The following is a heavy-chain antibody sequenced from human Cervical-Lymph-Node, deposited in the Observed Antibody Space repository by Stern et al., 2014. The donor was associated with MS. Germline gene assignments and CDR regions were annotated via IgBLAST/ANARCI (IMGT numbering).Heavy chain of an antibody. CDR2: IKSKTDGGTT. CDR1: GFTFSNAW. D-gene: IGHD3-22*01. J-gene: IGHJ4*02. Sequence: EDQLVESGGGLVKPGGSLRLSCAASGFTFSNAWMSWVRQAPGKGLEWVGRIKSKTDGGTTDYAAPVKGRFTISRDDSKNTLYLQMNSLKTEDTAVYYCTSTHLYYDSSGDDYWGQGTLVTVSS. CDR3: TSTHLYYDSSGDDY. V-gene: IGHV3-15*01.